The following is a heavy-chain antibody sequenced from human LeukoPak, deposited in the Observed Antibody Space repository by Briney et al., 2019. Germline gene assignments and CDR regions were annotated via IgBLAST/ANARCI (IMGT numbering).Heavy chain of an antibody. Sequence: PGGSLRLSCAASGFTFSSYAMHWVRQAPGKGLEWVAVISYDGSNKYYADSVKGRFTISRDNSKNTLYLQMNSLRAEDTAVYYCAREGSGWYGSDHWGQGTLVTVSS. D-gene: IGHD6-19*01. J-gene: IGHJ4*02. CDR1: GFTFSSYA. V-gene: IGHV3-30-3*01. CDR2: ISYDGSNK. CDR3: AREGSGWYGSDH.